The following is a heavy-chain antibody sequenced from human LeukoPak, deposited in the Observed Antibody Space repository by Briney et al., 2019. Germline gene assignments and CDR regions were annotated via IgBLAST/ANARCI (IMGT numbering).Heavy chain of an antibody. V-gene: IGHV3-74*01. CDR2: INSDGSST. D-gene: IGHD4-17*01. CDR3: ARVDYGDHGFDY. CDR1: GFTFSNYW. J-gene: IGHJ4*02. Sequence: PGGSLRLSGAAAGFTFSNYWMYWVRQAPGKGLAWVSYINSDGSSTSYADSVKGRFTISRDNAQNTVYLQMHSLTAEDTAVYYCARVDYGDHGFDYWGQGTLVTVSS.